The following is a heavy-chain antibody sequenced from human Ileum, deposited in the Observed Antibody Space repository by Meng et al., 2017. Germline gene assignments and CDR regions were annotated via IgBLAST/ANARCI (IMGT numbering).Heavy chain of an antibody. CDR3: AASLDGNRFDP. Sequence: VQLPESGPGLVKSSQTLSLTCPVSGGSISSGDYYWSWIRQPPGKGLEWIGYIFDTGPPSYSPPLRSRLSISMDTSKNQFSLRLTSVSAADTAVYYCAASLDGNRFDPWGQGTLVTVSS. J-gene: IGHJ5*02. CDR1: GGSISSGDYY. CDR2: IFDTGPP. D-gene: IGHD1-26*01. V-gene: IGHV4-30-4*01.